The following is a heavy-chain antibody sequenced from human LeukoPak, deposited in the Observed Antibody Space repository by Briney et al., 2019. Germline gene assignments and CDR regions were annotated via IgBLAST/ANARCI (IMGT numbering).Heavy chain of an antibody. CDR3: AREDYESSGYYV. D-gene: IGHD3-22*01. V-gene: IGHV3-74*01. CDR2: INSDGSNT. J-gene: IGHJ4*02. Sequence: GGSLRLSCAASEFTFSYYWMHWVRQAPGKGLVWVSHINSDGSNTTYADSMKGRFTISRDNAKNTLYLQMNSLRAEDTAVYYCAREDYESSGYYVWGQGTLVTVSS. CDR1: EFTFSYYW.